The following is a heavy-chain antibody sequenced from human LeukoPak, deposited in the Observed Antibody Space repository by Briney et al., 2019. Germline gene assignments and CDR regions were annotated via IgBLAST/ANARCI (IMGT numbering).Heavy chain of an antibody. J-gene: IGHJ5*02. D-gene: IGHD3-16*01. Sequence: SETLSLTCTVSGGSISSSSYYWGWIRQPPGKGLEWIGSIYHSGSTYYNPSLKSRVTIAVETSKNQFSLKLSSVTAADTAVYYCARDYTSSWFDPWGQGTLVTVSS. CDR1: GGSISSSSYY. V-gene: IGHV4-39*07. CDR2: IYHSGST. CDR3: ARDYTSSWFDP.